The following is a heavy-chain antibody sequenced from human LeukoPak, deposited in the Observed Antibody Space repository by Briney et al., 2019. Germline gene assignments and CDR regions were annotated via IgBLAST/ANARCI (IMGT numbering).Heavy chain of an antibody. CDR3: ARAAYGYYDSSGSGAFDI. CDR2: ISSSGSTI. CDR1: GFTFSSYE. V-gene: IGHV3-48*03. D-gene: IGHD3-22*01. Sequence: GGSLRLSCAASGFTFSSYEMNWVRQAPGKGLEWVSYISSSGSTIYYADSVKGRFTISRDNAKNSLYLQMNSLRAEDTALYHCARAAYGYYDSSGSGAFDIWGQGTMVTVSS. J-gene: IGHJ3*02.